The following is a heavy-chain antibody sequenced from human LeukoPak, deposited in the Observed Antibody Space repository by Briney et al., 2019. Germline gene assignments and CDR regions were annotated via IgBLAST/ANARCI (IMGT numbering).Heavy chain of an antibody. CDR1: GFTFSSYA. CDR3: AKAKRNSDYLFDY. Sequence: GGSLRLSCAASGFTFSSYAMSWVRQAPGKGLEWVSSIGWNKDKILYADSLKGRFTISRGNARRSLFLQMDSLRAEDTAFYYCAKAKRNSDYLFDYWGQGTLVAVSS. D-gene: IGHD5-12*01. J-gene: IGHJ4*02. V-gene: IGHV3-9*01. CDR2: IGWNKDKI.